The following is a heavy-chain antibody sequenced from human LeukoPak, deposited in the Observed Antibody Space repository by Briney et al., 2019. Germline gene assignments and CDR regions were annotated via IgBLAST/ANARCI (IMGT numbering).Heavy chain of an antibody. V-gene: IGHV3-74*01. CDR3: ARGTRGTGAFFDY. CDR1: GFTFTTYW. CDR2: ISPDGSRA. Sequence: GGSLRLSCAASGFTFTTYWMHWLRQAPGKGLMWISRISPDGSRAEYADSVKGRFTISRDNAKSTVSMQMNSLTTEDTAFYYCARGTRGTGAFFDYWGQGSLVTVSS. J-gene: IGHJ4*02. D-gene: IGHD1-1*01.